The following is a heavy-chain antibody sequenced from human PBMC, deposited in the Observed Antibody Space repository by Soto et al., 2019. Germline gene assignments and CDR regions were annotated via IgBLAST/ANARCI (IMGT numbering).Heavy chain of an antibody. CDR1: GYTFTSYD. J-gene: IGHJ5*02. CDR3: ARAASCSGGSCYSNWFDP. D-gene: IGHD2-15*01. Sequence: GASVKVSCKASGYTFTSYDMNWVRQATGQGLEWMGWMNPNSGSTNYAQKFQGWVTMTRDTSISTAYMELSRLRSDDTAVYYCARAASCSGGSCYSNWFDPWGQGTLVTVSS. V-gene: IGHV1-2*04. CDR2: MNPNSGST.